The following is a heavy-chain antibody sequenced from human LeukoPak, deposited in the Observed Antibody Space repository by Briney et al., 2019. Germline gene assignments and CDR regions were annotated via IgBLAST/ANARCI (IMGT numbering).Heavy chain of an antibody. V-gene: IGHV3-23*01. Sequence: PGGSLRLSCAASGFTFSSYAMSWLRQAPGKELQWVSTISGGGGSTYYADSVKGRFTISRDNSKNTLYLQMNSLRAEDTAVYYCARRPGLERYYFDYWGQGTLVTVSS. CDR1: GFTFSSYA. CDR3: ARRPGLERYYFDY. CDR2: ISGGGGST. J-gene: IGHJ4*02. D-gene: IGHD1-1*01.